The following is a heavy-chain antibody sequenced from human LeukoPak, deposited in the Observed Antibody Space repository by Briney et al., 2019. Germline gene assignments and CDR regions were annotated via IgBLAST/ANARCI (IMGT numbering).Heavy chain of an antibody. CDR2: IYYSGST. CDR1: GGSINSGDYY. V-gene: IGHV4-30-4*01. Sequence: SQTLSLTCTVSGGSINSGDYYWSWIRQPPGKGLEWIGYIYYSGSTYYNPSLKSRVTISVDTSKNQFSLKMSSVTAADTAVYYCASYYDSSGYTDSFDFWGQGTLVTVSS. D-gene: IGHD3-22*01. CDR3: ASYYDSSGYTDSFDF. J-gene: IGHJ4*02.